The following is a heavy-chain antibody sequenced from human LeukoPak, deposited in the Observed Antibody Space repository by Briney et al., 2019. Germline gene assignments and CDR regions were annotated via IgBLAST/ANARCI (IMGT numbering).Heavy chain of an antibody. V-gene: IGHV3-30*02. Sequence: GGSLRLSCAASGFIFSSYGMNWVRQAPGKGLEWVAFIRYDGSNKYYADSVKGRFTISRDNSKNTLYLQMNSLRAEDTAVYYCARALWFGELSWFDYWGQGTLVTVSS. CDR3: ARALWFGELSWFDY. CDR2: IRYDGSNK. CDR1: GFIFSSYG. J-gene: IGHJ4*02. D-gene: IGHD3-10*01.